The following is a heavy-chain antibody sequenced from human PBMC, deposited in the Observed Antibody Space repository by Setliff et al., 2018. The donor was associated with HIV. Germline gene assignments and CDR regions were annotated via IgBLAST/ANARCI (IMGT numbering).Heavy chain of an antibody. CDR1: GGSISSYY. CDR3: ASSGGLGSYFLY. V-gene: IGHV4-59*01. D-gene: IGHD3-10*01. CDR2: IDYSGST. Sequence: PSETLSLTCTVSGGSISSYYWNWIRQPPGKGLEWIGYIDYSGSTNYNTSLRSRVTISVDTSKNQFSLKLSSVTAADTAVYYCASSGGLGSYFLYWGQGTLVTVSS. J-gene: IGHJ4*02.